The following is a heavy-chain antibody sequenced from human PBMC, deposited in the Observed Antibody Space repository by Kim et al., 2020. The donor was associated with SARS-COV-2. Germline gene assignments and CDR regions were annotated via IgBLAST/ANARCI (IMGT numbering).Heavy chain of an antibody. V-gene: IGHV4-59*01. CDR1: GGSISSYY. D-gene: IGHD3-10*01. Sequence: SETLSLTCTVSGGSISSYYWSWIRQPPGKGLEWIGYIYYSGSTNYNPSLKSRVTISVDTSKNQFSLKLSSVTAADTAVYYCATGKGRVAPGSYHLYYYYGMDVWGQGTTVTVSS. CDR2: IYYSGST. CDR3: ATGKGRVAPGSYHLYYYYGMDV. J-gene: IGHJ6*02.